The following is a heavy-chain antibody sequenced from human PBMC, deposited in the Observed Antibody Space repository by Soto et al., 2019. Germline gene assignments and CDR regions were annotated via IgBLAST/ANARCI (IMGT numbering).Heavy chain of an antibody. CDR2: ISWNSGNI. Sequence: EVQLVESGGGLVQPGRSLRVSCAASGFTFDDYAMHWVRQAPGKGLEWVSGISWNSGNIGYADSVKGRFTISRDNAKNSLYLQMTSLRAEDTALYYCAKDGSGGRGLAWGQGTLVTVSS. J-gene: IGHJ4*02. CDR3: AKDGSGGRGLA. D-gene: IGHD3-10*01. V-gene: IGHV3-9*01. CDR1: GFTFDDYA.